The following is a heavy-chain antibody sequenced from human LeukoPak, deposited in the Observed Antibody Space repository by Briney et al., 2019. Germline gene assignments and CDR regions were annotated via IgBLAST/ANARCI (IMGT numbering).Heavy chain of an antibody. J-gene: IGHJ4*02. Sequence: PGGSLRLSCAASGFTFENYAMHWVRQGPGKGLEWVSGISWNSATILYADSVKGRFTISRDNAKNFLFLQMNSLRADDTALYYCVRDGWDFRTDEPWLDFWGQGTLVTVSS. CDR1: GFTFENYA. CDR2: ISWNSATI. D-gene: IGHD1-26*01. CDR3: VRDGWDFRTDEPWLDF. V-gene: IGHV3-9*01.